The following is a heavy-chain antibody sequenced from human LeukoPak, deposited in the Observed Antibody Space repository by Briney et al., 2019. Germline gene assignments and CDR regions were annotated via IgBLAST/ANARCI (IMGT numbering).Heavy chain of an antibody. D-gene: IGHD1-26*01. CDR3: TKPVGAPVRGWFDP. CDR1: GFTFNNFA. J-gene: IGHJ5*02. CDR2: IGASGGSA. Sequence: GGSLRLSCAPSGFTFNNFAMSWVRQAPGKGLAWVSSIGASGGSAFYADSVKGRFTSSRDNFRNTLYLQMNYLRVDDTAIYYFTKPVGAPVRGWFDPWGQRTLVTVSS. V-gene: IGHV3-23*01.